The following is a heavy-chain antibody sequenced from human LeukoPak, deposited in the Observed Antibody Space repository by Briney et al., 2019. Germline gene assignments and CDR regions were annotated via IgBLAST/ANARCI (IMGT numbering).Heavy chain of an antibody. CDR2: IKSKTDGGTT. CDR1: GFTFNTYW. J-gene: IGHJ4*02. V-gene: IGHV3-15*01. Sequence: KSGGSLRLSCVASGFTFNTYWMSWVRQAPGKGLEWVGRIKSKTDGGTTDYAAPVKGRFTISRDDSKNTLYLQMNSLKTEDTAVYYCTTWMGSGYVDYWGQGTLVTVSS. CDR3: TTWMGSGYVDY. D-gene: IGHD3-3*01.